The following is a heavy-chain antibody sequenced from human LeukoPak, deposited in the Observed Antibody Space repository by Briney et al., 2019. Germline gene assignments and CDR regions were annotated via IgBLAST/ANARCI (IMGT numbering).Heavy chain of an antibody. J-gene: IGHJ6*04. D-gene: IGHD3-10*01. CDR3: AKAPFQYMVRGVMGDV. Sequence: PGGSLRLSCAASGFTFSSYGMHWVRQAPGKGLEWVAVILYDGSNKYDAVSVKGRFTISRDNSKNTLYLQMNSLRAEDTAVYYCAKAPFQYMVRGVMGDVWGKGTTVTISS. CDR1: GFTFSSYG. CDR2: ILYDGSNK. V-gene: IGHV3-30*18.